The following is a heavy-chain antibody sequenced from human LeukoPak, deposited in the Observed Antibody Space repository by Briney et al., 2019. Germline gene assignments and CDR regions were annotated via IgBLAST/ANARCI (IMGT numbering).Heavy chain of an antibody. CDR1: GFTFSSYA. D-gene: IGHD2-21*02. CDR3: ARHGCGGDCYLADY. V-gene: IGHV3-30-3*01. Sequence: GGSLRLSCEASGFTFSSYAFHWVRQAPGKGLEWVAFLSSDGNSKYYADSVKGRFTISRDNSKNTLYLQMNSLRAEDTAVYYCARHGCGGDCYLADYWGQGTLVTVSS. J-gene: IGHJ4*02. CDR2: LSSDGNSK.